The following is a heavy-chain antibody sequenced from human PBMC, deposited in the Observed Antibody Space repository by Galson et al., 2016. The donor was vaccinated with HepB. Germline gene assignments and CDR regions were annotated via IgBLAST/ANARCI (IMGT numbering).Heavy chain of an antibody. CDR2: IKQDGSET. J-gene: IGHJ3*02. V-gene: IGHV3-7*01. D-gene: IGHD3-22*01. CDR3: AREINYYGSSGYYDSNFDI. CDR1: RFIFSSYW. Sequence: SLRLSCAASRFIFSSYWMSWVRQAPGQGLEWVASIKQDGSETYYLDSVKGRFTISRDNAKNSLYLQMNTLRAEDAAVYYVAREINYYGSSGYYDSNFDIWGQGTPVTVSS.